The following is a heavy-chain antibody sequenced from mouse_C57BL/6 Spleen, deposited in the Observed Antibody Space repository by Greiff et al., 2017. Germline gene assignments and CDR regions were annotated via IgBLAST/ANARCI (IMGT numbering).Heavy chain of an antibody. D-gene: IGHD1-1*01. Sequence: DVMLVESGGGLVQPGGSLSLSCAASGFTFTDYYMSWVRQPPGKALEWLGFIRNKANGYTTEYSASVKGRFTISRDNSQSILYLQMNALRAEDSATYYCARSYYYGSSYYFDYWGQGTTLTVSS. V-gene: IGHV7-3*01. CDR2: IRNKANGYTT. CDR3: ARSYYYGSSYYFDY. J-gene: IGHJ2*01. CDR1: GFTFTDYY.